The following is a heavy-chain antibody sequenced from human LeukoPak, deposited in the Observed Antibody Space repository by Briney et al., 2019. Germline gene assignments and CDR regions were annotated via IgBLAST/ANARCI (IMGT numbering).Heavy chain of an antibody. J-gene: IGHJ6*02. Sequence: GGSLGLSCAASGFTFSSYAMHWVRQAPGKGLEWVAAISYDGSNKYYADSVKGRLTISRENSKDTLYLQMNSLRAEDTAVYYCARDGVATKYYYGMDVWGQGTTVTVSS. V-gene: IGHV3-30-3*01. CDR2: ISYDGSNK. CDR3: ARDGVATKYYYGMDV. D-gene: IGHD5-12*01. CDR1: GFTFSSYA.